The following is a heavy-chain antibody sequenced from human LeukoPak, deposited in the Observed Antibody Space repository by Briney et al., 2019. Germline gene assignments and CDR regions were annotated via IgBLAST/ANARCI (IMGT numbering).Heavy chain of an antibody. D-gene: IGHD2-2*01. Sequence: ASVKVSRKASGYTFTSYGISWVRQAPGQGLEWMGWISAYNGNTNYAQKLQGRVTMTTDTSTSTAYMELRSLRSDDTAVYYCARDRVPSLTFDAFDIWGQGTMVTVSS. J-gene: IGHJ3*02. CDR3: ARDRVPSLTFDAFDI. V-gene: IGHV1-18*01. CDR2: ISAYNGNT. CDR1: GYTFTSYG.